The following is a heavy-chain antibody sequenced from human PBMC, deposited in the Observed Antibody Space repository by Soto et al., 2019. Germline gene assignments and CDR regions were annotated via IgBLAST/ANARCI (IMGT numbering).Heavy chain of an antibody. Sequence: QVQLVESGGGVVQPGRSLRLSCAASGFTFSSYGMHWVRQAPGKGLEWVAVISYDGSNKYYADSVKGRFTISRDNSKNTLYLQMNSLRAEDTAVYYCAKDLKNAWSELRFLEWLLFGLYYWGQGTLVTVSS. D-gene: IGHD3-3*01. CDR2: ISYDGSNK. CDR1: GFTFSSYG. J-gene: IGHJ4*02. V-gene: IGHV3-30*18. CDR3: AKDLKNAWSELRFLEWLLFGLYY.